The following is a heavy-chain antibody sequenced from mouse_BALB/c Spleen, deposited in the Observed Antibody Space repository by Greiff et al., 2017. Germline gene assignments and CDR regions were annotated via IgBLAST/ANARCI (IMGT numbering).Heavy chain of an antibody. D-gene: IGHD2-4*01. CDR1: GYTFTSYW. CDR3: ARWYYDSLYYYAMDY. Sequence: QVQLQQSGAELVRPGTSVKVSCKASGYTFTSYWMHWVKQRPGQGLEWIGYINPSTGYTEYNQKFKDKATLTADKSSSTAYMQLSSLTSEDSAVYYCARWYYDSLYYYAMDYWGQGTSVTVSS. V-gene: IGHV1-4*01. J-gene: IGHJ4*01. CDR2: INPSTGYT.